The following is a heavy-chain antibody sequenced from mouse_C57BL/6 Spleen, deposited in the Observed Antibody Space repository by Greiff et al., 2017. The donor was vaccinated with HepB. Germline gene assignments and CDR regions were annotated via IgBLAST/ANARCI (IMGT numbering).Heavy chain of an antibody. V-gene: IGHV5-17*01. CDR3: ARTERLRREAWFAY. CDR2: ISSGSSTI. CDR1: GFTFSDYG. J-gene: IGHJ3*01. D-gene: IGHD2-2*01. Sequence: EVNLVESGGGLVKPGGSLKLSCAASGFTFSDYGMHWVRQAPEKGLEWVAYISSGSSTIYYADTVKGRFTISRDNAKNTLFLQMTSLRSEDTAMYYCARTERLRREAWFAYWGQGTLVTVSA.